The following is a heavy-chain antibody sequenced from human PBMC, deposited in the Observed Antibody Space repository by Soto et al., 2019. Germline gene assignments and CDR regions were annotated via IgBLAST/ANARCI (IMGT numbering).Heavy chain of an antibody. CDR3: AGTTSHQWYYMDV. CDR2: TYYRSRWYN. V-gene: IGHV6-1*01. J-gene: IGHJ6*03. D-gene: IGHD1-7*01. Sequence: SQTLSLPSAISGDSVSSNSAAWNWIRLSPSRRLEWLARTYYRSRWYNDYAVSVRSRIPVNPDISKNQFSLQLTSVTLEDTAVYYCAGTTSHQWYYMDVWGKGTTVTGSS. CDR1: GDSVSSNSAA.